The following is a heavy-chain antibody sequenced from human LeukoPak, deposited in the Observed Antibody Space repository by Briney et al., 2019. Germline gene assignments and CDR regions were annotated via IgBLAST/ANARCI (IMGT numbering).Heavy chain of an antibody. J-gene: IGHJ4*02. CDR3: ATCLGDGTNYYFAH. Sequence: PGASLRLSCAASGFTFSSYAMGWVRLAPGKGLEWVSLISGSGDNSYYADSVKGRFTISRDNSKNTLYLQMSSLRAEDTALYYCATCLGDGTNYYFAHWGQGTLVTVSS. CDR2: ISGSGDNS. V-gene: IGHV3-23*01. D-gene: IGHD4/OR15-4a*01. CDR1: GFTFSSYA.